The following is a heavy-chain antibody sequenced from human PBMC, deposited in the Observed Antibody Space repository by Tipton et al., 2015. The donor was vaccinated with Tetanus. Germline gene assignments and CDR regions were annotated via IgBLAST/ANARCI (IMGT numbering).Heavy chain of an antibody. CDR2: MNPNSGNT. CDR3: ARNGGGMGV. Sequence: QVQLVQSGAEMKKPGASVKVSCKASGYTFTTSQIHWVRQAPGQGLEWMGWMNPNSGNTDYTQKFQGRVTMTGSTSINTAYMELSSLTSDDTAVYYCARNGGGMGVWGQGTTVTVSS. D-gene: IGHD3-16*01. CDR1: GYTFTTSQ. V-gene: IGHV1-8*01. J-gene: IGHJ6*02.